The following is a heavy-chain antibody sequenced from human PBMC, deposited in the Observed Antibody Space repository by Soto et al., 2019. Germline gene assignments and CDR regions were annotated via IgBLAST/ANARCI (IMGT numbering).Heavy chain of an antibody. J-gene: IGHJ5*02. CDR3: ARMTGGNWFDP. CDR2: IYYSGST. CDR1: GGSISSYY. D-gene: IGHD3-9*01. Sequence: PSETLSLTCTVSGGSISSYYWSWIRQPPGKGLEWIGYIYYSGSTNYNPSLKSRVTISVDTSKNQFSLKLSSVTAADTAVYYCARMTGGNWFDPWGQGTLVTVSS. V-gene: IGHV4-59*01.